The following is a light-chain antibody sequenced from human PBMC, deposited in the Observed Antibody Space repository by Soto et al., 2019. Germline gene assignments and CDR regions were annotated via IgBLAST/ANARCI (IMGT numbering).Light chain of an antibody. CDR1: QTITFY. J-gene: IGKJ2*01. CDR3: HQTYTPTFT. CDR2: GAN. V-gene: IGKV1-39*01. Sequence: DIQMTQSPSSLSASVGDTVAITCRASQTITFYLNWYQQEQGKPPNLLIYGANTLQGGVPSRFSAGGSGTDFPLTINNLQPDDVATSYCHQTYTPTFTFGQGTKLHIK.